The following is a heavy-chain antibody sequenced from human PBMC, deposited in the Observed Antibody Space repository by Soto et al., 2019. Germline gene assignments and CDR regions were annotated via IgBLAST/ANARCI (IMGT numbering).Heavy chain of an antibody. D-gene: IGHD1-1*01. J-gene: IGHJ4*02. CDR1: GFTLKSNS. CDR2: ISSSSSVK. Sequence: ESGGGLVQPGGSLRLSCAASGFTLKSNSMNWVRQAPGKGLEWVSYISSSSSVKYYADSVKGRFTISRDNDKNSLHLQMNSLRDEDTAVYYCARGELDRTIYNWGQGTLVTVSS. V-gene: IGHV3-48*02. CDR3: ARGELDRTIYN.